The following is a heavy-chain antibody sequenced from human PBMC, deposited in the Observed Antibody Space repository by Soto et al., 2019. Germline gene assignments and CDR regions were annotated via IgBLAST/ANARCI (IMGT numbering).Heavy chain of an antibody. V-gene: IGHV3-23*01. Sequence: EVQLLESGGGWIQPGGSLRLSCAASGFSFSNYAMNWVRQAPGKGLEWVSFISGRGGTTDYADSVRGRFRLSRDNSKNTVDLEMNSLRTEDTAVYFCAKGRSALAIFDYWGQGVMVTVSS. CDR1: GFSFSNYA. CDR3: AKGRSALAIFDY. J-gene: IGHJ4*02. CDR2: ISGRGGTT.